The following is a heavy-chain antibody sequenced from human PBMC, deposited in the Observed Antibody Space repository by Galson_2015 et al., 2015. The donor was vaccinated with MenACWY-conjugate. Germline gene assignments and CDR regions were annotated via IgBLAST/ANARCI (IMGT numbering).Heavy chain of an antibody. J-gene: IGHJ2*01. CDR3: ARRRGLSGSYSWYFDL. Sequence: SLRLSCAASGFIVSNNYMSWVRQAPGKGLEWVANINQDVSKKYYVDSVRGRFTISRDNAKNSLYLQMNSLRAEDTAVYYCARRRGLSGSYSWYFDLWGRGTLVTVSS. CDR2: INQDVSKK. CDR1: GFIVSNNY. D-gene: IGHD1-26*01. V-gene: IGHV3-7*03.